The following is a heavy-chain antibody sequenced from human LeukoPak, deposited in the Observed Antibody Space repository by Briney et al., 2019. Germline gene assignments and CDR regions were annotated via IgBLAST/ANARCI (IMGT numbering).Heavy chain of an antibody. CDR1: GYRLTNNW. V-gene: IGHV5-51*01. CDR3: ARFALSSSLDY. CDR2: IYPGYSDT. Sequence: GESLKISGKVSGYRLTNNWIGWGGQVPGKGREGMVIIYPGYSDTRYSPAFQGQLTFSVDTSTSTVYLPWSSLKASDTAIYYCARFALSSSLDYWGQGTLVTVSP. J-gene: IGHJ4*02. D-gene: IGHD6-13*01.